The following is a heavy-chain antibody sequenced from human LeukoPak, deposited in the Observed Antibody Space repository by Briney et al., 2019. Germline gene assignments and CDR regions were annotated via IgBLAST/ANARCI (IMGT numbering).Heavy chain of an antibody. Sequence: SQTLSLTCTVSGGSISSGDYYWSWIRQPPGKGLEWIGYIYYSGSTYYNPSLKSRVTISVDTSKNQFSLKLSSVTAADTAVYYCARETRTYRGGDCYWYWGQGTLVTVSS. CDR1: GGSISSGDYY. D-gene: IGHD2-21*01. J-gene: IGHJ4*02. CDR3: ARETRTYRGGDCYWY. CDR2: IYYSGST. V-gene: IGHV4-30-4*08.